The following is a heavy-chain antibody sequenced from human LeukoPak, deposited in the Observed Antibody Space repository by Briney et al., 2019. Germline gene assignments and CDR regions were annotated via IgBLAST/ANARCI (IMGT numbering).Heavy chain of an antibody. CDR2: IKQDGSEK. Sequence: PGGSLRLSYAASGFTFSSYWMSWVRQAPGKGLEWVANIKQDGSEKYYVDSVMGRFTISRDNAKNSLYLQMNSLRAEDTAVYYCAREKTRNDYGDYTYYFDYWGQGTLVTVSS. CDR1: GFTFSSYW. V-gene: IGHV3-7*01. J-gene: IGHJ4*02. D-gene: IGHD4-17*01. CDR3: AREKTRNDYGDYTYYFDY.